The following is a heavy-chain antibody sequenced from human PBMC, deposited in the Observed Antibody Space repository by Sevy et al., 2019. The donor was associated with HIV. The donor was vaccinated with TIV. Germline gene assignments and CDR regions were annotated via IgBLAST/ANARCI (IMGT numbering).Heavy chain of an antibody. J-gene: IGHJ6*02. D-gene: IGHD2-2*01. CDR2: IKKDGTEK. CDR1: GFTFSNYW. V-gene: IGHV3-7*03. Sequence: GGSLRLSCAASGFTFSNYWMSWVRQAPGKGLEWVATIKKDGTEKYYVDSVRGRFTLSRDNAKNSLYLQMNILRVEDTALYYCARDCSSTTCLWGLDFWGQGTTVTVSS. CDR3: ARDCSSTTCLWGLDF.